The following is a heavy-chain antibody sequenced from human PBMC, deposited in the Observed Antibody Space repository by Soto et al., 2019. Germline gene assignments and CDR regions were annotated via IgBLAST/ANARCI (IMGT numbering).Heavy chain of an antibody. CDR2: IYYSGST. J-gene: IGHJ5*02. Sequence: SETLSLTCTVSGFSISSYYWSWIRQPPGKGLEWIGYIYYSGSTNYNPSLKSRVTISVDASKNQFSLKLSSVTAADTAVYYCARVPRPWGQGTLVTVSS. CDR1: GFSISSYY. CDR3: ARVPRP. V-gene: IGHV4-59*01.